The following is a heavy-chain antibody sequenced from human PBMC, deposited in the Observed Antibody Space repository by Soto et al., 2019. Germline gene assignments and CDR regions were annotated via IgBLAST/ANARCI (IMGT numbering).Heavy chain of an antibody. J-gene: IGHJ4*02. CDR1: GLSFSRAG. CDR3: AKDKGNLYFDY. Sequence: QVQLVQSGGGVVQPGRSLRLSCVASGLSFSRAGMHWVRQAPGKGLEWVAVISSDGSRTYYPDSVKGRFTISRDDSKNTVYLQMNTLRTDDTAVYYCAKDKGNLYFDYWGQGTLVTVSS. V-gene: IGHV3-30*18. D-gene: IGHD1-1*01. CDR2: ISSDGSRT.